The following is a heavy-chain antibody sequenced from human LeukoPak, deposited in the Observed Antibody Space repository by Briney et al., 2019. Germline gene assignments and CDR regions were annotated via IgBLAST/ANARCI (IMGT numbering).Heavy chain of an antibody. J-gene: IGHJ4*02. Sequence: SETLSLTCAVYGGSFSGYYWSWLRQPPGKGLEWLGEINHSGSTNYNPSLKSRVTISVDTSKNQFSLKLSSVTAADTAVYYCARGRHYGSGSYPYWGQGTLVTVSS. CDR3: ARGRHYGSGSYPY. D-gene: IGHD3-10*01. CDR2: INHSGST. CDR1: GGSFSGYY. V-gene: IGHV4-34*01.